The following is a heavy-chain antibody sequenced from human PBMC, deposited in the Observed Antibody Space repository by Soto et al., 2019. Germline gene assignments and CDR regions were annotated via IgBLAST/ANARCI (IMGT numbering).Heavy chain of an antibody. CDR1: GVGLSTYA. D-gene: IGHD2-21*02. Sequence: EVQLLESGGGFVQPGGSLRLSCTASGVGLSTYAISWVRQAPGKGLEWVSVICGNSGKTDYADSVKGRFSISRDKSENTVYLQMNRLRAEDTAVSYCALPSCGGDCYSPFDYWGQGTLVTVSS. V-gene: IGHV3-23*01. CDR3: ALPSCGGDCYSPFDY. CDR2: ICGNSGKT. J-gene: IGHJ4*02.